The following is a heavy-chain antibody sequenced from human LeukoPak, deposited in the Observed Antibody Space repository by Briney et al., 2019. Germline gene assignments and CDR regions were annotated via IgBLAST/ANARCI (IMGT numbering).Heavy chain of an antibody. CDR3: ARDNSGWSRDY. CDR1: GVTLRSYS. J-gene: IGHJ4*02. Sequence: GGSLRLSCAASGVTLRSYSMSWVRQAPGKGLEWVSSINWGSNHIYYADAVQGRFTISRDNAKNSLYLQMNSLRAEDTAIYYCARDNSGWSRDYWGQGTLVTVSS. CDR2: INWGSNHI. D-gene: IGHD6-19*01. V-gene: IGHV3-21*06.